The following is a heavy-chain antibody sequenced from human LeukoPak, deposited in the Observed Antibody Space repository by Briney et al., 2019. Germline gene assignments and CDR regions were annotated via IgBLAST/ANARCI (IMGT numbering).Heavy chain of an antibody. CDR3: AREGGYGSGIRELIRGYMDV. Sequence: GASVKVSCKASGYTFTGYYMHWVRQAPGQGLEWMGWISAYNGNTNYAQKLQGRVTMTTDTSTSTAYMELRSLRSDDTAVYYCAREGGYGSGIRELIRGYMDVWGKGTTVTISS. J-gene: IGHJ6*03. CDR2: ISAYNGNT. D-gene: IGHD3-10*01. V-gene: IGHV1-18*04. CDR1: GYTFTGYY.